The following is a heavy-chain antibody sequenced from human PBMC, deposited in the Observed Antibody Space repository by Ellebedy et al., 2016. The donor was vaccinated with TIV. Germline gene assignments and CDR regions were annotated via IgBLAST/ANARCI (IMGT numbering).Heavy chain of an antibody. D-gene: IGHD1-26*01. J-gene: IGHJ4*02. CDR3: ATQGRIGGIQGYYFDN. V-gene: IGHV3-43*01. CDR1: GFTFRDYT. CDR2: ISWDGGSP. Sequence: GGSLRLXXAASGFTFRDYTMHWVRQAPGKGLEWVSLISWDGGSPYYADSVKGRFTISKDNSKNSLYLQMNGLRNEDTAFYYCATQGRIGGIQGYYFDNWGQGTLVTVSS.